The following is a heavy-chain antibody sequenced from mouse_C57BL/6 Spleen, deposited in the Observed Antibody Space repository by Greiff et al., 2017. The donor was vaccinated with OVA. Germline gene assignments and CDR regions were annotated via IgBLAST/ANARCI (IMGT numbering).Heavy chain of an antibody. CDR3: ARLITTVGANPFAY. J-gene: IGHJ3*01. D-gene: IGHD1-1*01. CDR1: GYTFTSYG. V-gene: IGHV1-81*01. Sequence: QVQLQQSGAELARPGASVKLSCKASGYTFTSYGISWVKQRTGQGLEWIGEIYPRSGNTYYNEKFKGKATLTADKSSSTAYMELRSLTSEDSAVYFGARLITTVGANPFAYWGQGTLVTVSA. CDR2: IYPRSGNT.